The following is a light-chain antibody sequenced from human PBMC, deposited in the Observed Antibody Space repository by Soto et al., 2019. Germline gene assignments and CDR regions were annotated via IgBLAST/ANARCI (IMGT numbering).Light chain of an antibody. Sequence: QSVLTQSPSASASLGASVKLTCTLSSGHSSYVIAWHQQQPEKGPRYLMKLNSDGSHSRGDGIPDRFSGSSSGAERYLTISSLQSEDEADYYCQTWGSGFEGVFGGGTKLTVL. CDR1: SGHSSYV. J-gene: IGLJ2*01. CDR2: LNSDGSH. CDR3: QTWGSGFEGV. V-gene: IGLV4-69*01.